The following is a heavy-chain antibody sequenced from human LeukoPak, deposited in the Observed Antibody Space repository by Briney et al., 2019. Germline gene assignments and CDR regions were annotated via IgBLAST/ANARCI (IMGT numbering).Heavy chain of an antibody. Sequence: ASVKVSCTASGYTFTSYGISWVRQAPGQGLEWMGWISAYNGNTNYAQKLQGRVTMTTDTSTSTAYMELRSLRSDDTAVYYCARGSNYDFWSGYFYNWFDPWGQGTLVTVSS. J-gene: IGHJ5*02. CDR3: ARGSNYDFWSGYFYNWFDP. D-gene: IGHD3-3*01. CDR1: GYTFTSYG. V-gene: IGHV1-18*01. CDR2: ISAYNGNT.